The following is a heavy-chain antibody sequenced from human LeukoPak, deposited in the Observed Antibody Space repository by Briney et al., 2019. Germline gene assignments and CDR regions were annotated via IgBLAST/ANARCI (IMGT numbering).Heavy chain of an antibody. CDR3: ASQIDPSYFDY. Sequence: SETLSLTCTVSGGSISSSSYYWGWIRQPPGKGLEWIGSIYYSGSTYYNPSLKSRVTISVDTSKNQFSLKLSSVTAADTAVYYCASQIDPSYFDYWGQGTLVTVSS. CDR2: IYYSGST. CDR1: GGSISSSSYY. J-gene: IGHJ4*02. V-gene: IGHV4-39*01.